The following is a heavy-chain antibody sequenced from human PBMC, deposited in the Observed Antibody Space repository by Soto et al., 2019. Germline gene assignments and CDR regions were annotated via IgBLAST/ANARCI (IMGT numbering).Heavy chain of an antibody. Sequence: PSETLSLTCTVSGGSISSYYWSWIRQPPGKGLEWIGYIYYSGSTNYNPSLKSRVTISVDTSKNQFSLKLSSVTAADTAVYYCARDQGYNYEYYFDYWGQGTLVTV. J-gene: IGHJ4*02. CDR3: ARDQGYNYEYYFDY. CDR2: IYYSGST. D-gene: IGHD5-12*01. V-gene: IGHV4-59*01. CDR1: GGSISSYY.